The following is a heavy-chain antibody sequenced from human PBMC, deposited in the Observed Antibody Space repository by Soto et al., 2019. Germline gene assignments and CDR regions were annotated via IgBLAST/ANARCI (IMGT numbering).Heavy chain of an antibody. CDR2: IKRDGSEK. D-gene: IGHD3-22*01. CDR1: EFTFSTSW. J-gene: IGHJ4*02. V-gene: IGHV3-7*01. CDR3: ARETSSGYTFDY. Sequence: LRLSCTASEFTFSTSWMNWVRQAPGKGLEWVANIKRDGSEKYYVDSVKGRFTISRDNAKNSLYLQMNSLTAEDTAVYYCARETSSGYTFDYWGRGTLVTVSS.